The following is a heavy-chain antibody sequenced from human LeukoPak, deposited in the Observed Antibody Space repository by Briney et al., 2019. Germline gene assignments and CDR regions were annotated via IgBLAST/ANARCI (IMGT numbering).Heavy chain of an antibody. J-gene: IGHJ4*02. V-gene: IGHV4-4*07. Sequence: SETLSLTCTVSGDSISSSYWGWIRQPAGKGLEWIGLIHTIGSTYYSPSLKSRVTMSVDTSTKQFSLKLSSVTAGDTAMYYCARVRLGRGLDYWGQGTLVTVSS. CDR3: ARVRLGRGLDY. CDR2: IHTIGST. CDR1: GDSISSSY. D-gene: IGHD6-19*01.